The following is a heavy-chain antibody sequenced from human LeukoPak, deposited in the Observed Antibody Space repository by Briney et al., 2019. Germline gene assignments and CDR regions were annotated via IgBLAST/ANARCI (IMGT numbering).Heavy chain of an antibody. CDR1: GFIFGDYA. CDR2: IRSRAYGGTT. D-gene: IGHD3-3*01. V-gene: IGHV3-49*03. CDR3: VRDQFDDFWRGYSNFDS. J-gene: IGHJ4*02. Sequence: TGGSLRLSCKASGFIFGDYAMSWIREAPGKGLEWVGCIRSRAYGGTTEYAASVKGRFTISRDDSKSITYLQMNSLRTEDTGVFYCVRDQFDDFWRGYSNFDSWGRGTLVTVSS.